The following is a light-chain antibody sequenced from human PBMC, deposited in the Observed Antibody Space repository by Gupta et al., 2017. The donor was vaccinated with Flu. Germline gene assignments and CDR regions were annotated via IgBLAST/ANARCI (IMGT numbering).Light chain of an antibody. J-gene: IGKJ1*01. Sequence: DIVLTQSPGTLSLSPGDSATLSCRARQNVKANYLAWYQQKPGQAPRLLIYDASSRATDIPDRFSGSGSGTDFTLTVSRLEPEDFAVYYCQQYGSSPRTFGQGTKVEIK. CDR3: QQYGSSPRT. CDR2: DAS. CDR1: QNVKANY. V-gene: IGKV3-20*01.